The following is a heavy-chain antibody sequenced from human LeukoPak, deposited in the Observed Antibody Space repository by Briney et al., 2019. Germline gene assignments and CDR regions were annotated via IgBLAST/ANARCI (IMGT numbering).Heavy chain of an antibody. CDR3: ASPVLRYRWYAFDI. D-gene: IGHD3-9*01. CDR1: GDTFSSYA. CDR2: IIPIFGTA. Sequence: GASVKVSCKASGDTFSSYAISWVRQAPGQGLEWMGGIIPIFGTANYAQKFQGRVTITTDESTSTAYMELSSLRSEDTAVYYCASPVLRYRWYAFDIWGQGTMVTVSS. V-gene: IGHV1-69*05. J-gene: IGHJ3*02.